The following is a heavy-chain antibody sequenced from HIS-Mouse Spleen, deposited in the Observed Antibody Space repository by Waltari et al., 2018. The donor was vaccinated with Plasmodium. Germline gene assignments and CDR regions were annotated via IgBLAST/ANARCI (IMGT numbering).Heavy chain of an antibody. V-gene: IGHV4-39*07. CDR3: ARDRITGTSYFDY. CDR2: IYYSGGT. CDR1: GGSISSSSYY. D-gene: IGHD1-7*01. Sequence: QLQLQESGPGLVKPSETLSLTCTVSGGSISSSSYYWGWIRQPPGKGLEWIGSIYYSGGTYYHTSLKSRVNISLDTSKNQFSLKLVSVTAADTAVYYCARDRITGTSYFDYWGQGTLVTVSS. J-gene: IGHJ4*02.